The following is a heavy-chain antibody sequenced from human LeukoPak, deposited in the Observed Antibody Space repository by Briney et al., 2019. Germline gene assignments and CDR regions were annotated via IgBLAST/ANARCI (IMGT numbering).Heavy chain of an antibody. CDR2: IKEDGSTI. CDR3: ARVGNWNDRGDY. Sequence: EGSLRLSCEVSGFTFSNYWMSWVRLAPGKGLEWVANIKEDGSTIHYVDSVKGRFTISRDNAKNSLYLQMNSLRAEDTAVYYCARVGNWNDRGDYWGQGILVTVSS. J-gene: IGHJ4*02. CDR1: GFTFSNYW. D-gene: IGHD1-1*01. V-gene: IGHV3-7*01.